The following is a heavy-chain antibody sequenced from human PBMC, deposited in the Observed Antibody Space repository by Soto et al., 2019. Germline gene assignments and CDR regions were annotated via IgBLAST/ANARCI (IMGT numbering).Heavy chain of an antibody. V-gene: IGHV3-7*01. CDR2: IKQDGSEK. CDR3: ARSRGLDD. Sequence: EVQLVESGGGLVQPGGSLRLSCAASGFTFSSYWMSWVRQAPGKGLAWVANIKQDGSEKHYVDSVKGRFSISRDNAKNSLFLQMNSLRAEDTAVYYCARSRGLDDWGQGTLVTVSS. D-gene: IGHD2-21*02. CDR1: GFTFSSYW. J-gene: IGHJ4*02.